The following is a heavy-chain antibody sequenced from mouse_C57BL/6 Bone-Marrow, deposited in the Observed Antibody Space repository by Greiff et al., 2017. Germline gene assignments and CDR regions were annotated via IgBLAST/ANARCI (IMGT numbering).Heavy chain of an antibody. J-gene: IGHJ1*03. CDR1: GYTFTGYW. CDR2: ILPGSGST. D-gene: IGHD6-5*01. Sequence: VKLMESGAELMKPGASVKLSCKATGYTFTGYWIEWVKQRPGHGLEWIGEILPGSGSTNYNERFKGKATFTADTSSNTAYMQLSSLTTEGSAICYCARGGSLRSYWCFGVWGRGTTGTVSS. CDR3: ARGGSLRSYWCFGV. V-gene: IGHV1-9*01.